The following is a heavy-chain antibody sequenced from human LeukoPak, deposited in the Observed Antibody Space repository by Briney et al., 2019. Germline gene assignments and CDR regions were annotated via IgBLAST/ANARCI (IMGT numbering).Heavy chain of an antibody. D-gene: IGHD5-24*01. V-gene: IGHV4-59*01. CDR1: GGSIGSYF. CDR3: ARDMRDGYNSEAFDV. CDR2: IYYSGGT. Sequence: PETLSLTCTVSGGSIGSYFWSWIRQLPGKGLEWIGYIYYSGGTNYNPSLKSRVTISVDTSKNQFSLRLSSVTAADTAVYYCARDMRDGYNSEAFDVWSHGSAVTVSS. J-gene: IGHJ3*01.